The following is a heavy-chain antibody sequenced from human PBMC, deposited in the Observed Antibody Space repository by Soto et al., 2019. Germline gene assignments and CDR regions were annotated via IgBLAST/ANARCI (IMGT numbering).Heavy chain of an antibody. V-gene: IGHV4-34*01. Sequence: SETLSLTSAVYGGSGGSFSGYYWSWIRQPPGKGLEWIGEINHSGSTNYNPSLKSRVTISVDTSKNQFSLKLSSVTAADTAVYYCARVGPVSLWFGGWFDPWGQGTLVTVSS. CDR1: GGSGGSFSGYY. J-gene: IGHJ5*02. CDR2: INHSGST. CDR3: ARVGPVSLWFGGWFDP. D-gene: IGHD3-10*01.